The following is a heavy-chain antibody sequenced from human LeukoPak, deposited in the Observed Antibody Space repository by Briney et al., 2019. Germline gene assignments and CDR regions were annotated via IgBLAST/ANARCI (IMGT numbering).Heavy chain of an antibody. V-gene: IGHV3-21*01. Sequence: GGSLRLSCAASGFTFSRYSMNWVRQAPGKGLEWVSSISGSSSYIYYADSVKGRLTISRDNAKNSLYLQMNSLRAEDTAVYYCARIRGCSGGSCYSWNWFDPWGQGTLVTVSS. CDR1: GFTFSRYS. CDR2: ISGSSSYI. D-gene: IGHD2-15*01. CDR3: ARIRGCSGGSCYSWNWFDP. J-gene: IGHJ5*02.